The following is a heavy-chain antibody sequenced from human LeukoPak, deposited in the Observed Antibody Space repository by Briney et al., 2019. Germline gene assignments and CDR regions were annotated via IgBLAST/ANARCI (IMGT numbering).Heavy chain of an antibody. V-gene: IGHV1-46*01. CDR3: ARGYYDSKGGHYFDY. J-gene: IGHJ4*02. D-gene: IGHD3-22*01. CDR2: INPSGGST. Sequence: ASVKVSCKASGYTFTSYYMHWVRQAPGQGLEWMGMINPSGGSTSYAQKFQGRVTMTRDTSTSTVYMELSSLRSEDTAVYYCARGYYDSKGGHYFDYWGQGTLVTVSS. CDR1: GYTFTSYY.